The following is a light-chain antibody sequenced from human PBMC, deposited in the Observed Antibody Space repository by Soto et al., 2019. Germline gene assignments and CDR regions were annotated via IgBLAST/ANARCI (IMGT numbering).Light chain of an antibody. Sequence: EIVMTQSPVTLSASPGERATLSCRASQSISNNLAWYQQKPGQAPRLLIYGASTRATGIPARFSGSESGTEFTLSISSRQSEEFAVYYCQQYNNWPRTFGQGTKVEIK. CDR2: GAS. CDR1: QSISNN. J-gene: IGKJ1*01. CDR3: QQYNNWPRT. V-gene: IGKV3-15*01.